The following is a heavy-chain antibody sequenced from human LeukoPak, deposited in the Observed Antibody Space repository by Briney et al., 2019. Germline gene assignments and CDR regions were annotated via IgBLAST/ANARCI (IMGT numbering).Heavy chain of an antibody. CDR3: AKAKEVTKLVVVITSLDY. CDR1: GFTFSSYA. D-gene: IGHD3-22*01. V-gene: IGHV3-23*01. Sequence: GGSLRLSCAASGFTFSSYAMSWVRQAPGKGLEWVSAISGSGGSTYYADSVKDRFTISRDNSKNTLYLQMNSLRAEDTAVYYCAKAKEVTKLVVVITSLDYWGQGTLVTVSS. CDR2: ISGSGGST. J-gene: IGHJ4*02.